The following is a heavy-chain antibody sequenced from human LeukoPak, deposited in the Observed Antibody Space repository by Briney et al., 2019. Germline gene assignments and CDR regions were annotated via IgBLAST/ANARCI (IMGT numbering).Heavy chain of an antibody. CDR3: AIEMATSFDY. J-gene: IGHJ4*02. Sequence: SVKVSCKASGYTFTSYDINWVRQAPGQGLEWMGRIIPMLGIANYAQKFQGRVTITADKSTSTAYMELSSLRSEDTAVYYCAIEMATSFDYWGQGTLVTVSS. CDR1: GYTFTSYD. CDR2: IIPMLGIA. D-gene: IGHD5-24*01. V-gene: IGHV1-69*04.